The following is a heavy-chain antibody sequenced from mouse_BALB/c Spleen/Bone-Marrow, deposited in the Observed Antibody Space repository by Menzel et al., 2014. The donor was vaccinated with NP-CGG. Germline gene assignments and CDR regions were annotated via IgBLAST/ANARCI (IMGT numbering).Heavy chain of an antibody. V-gene: IGHV1-26*01. Sequence: EVMLVESGPDLVKPGASVKMSSKASGYTLTDYYIKRVRKSHGKRLEWIGDINPNNGNVFYNEKFKGKASLTVDKSSTSAYMQLNSLTSEDSAVYYCARSRAMDYWGQGTSVTVSS. CDR3: ARSRAMDY. CDR1: GYTLTDYY. J-gene: IGHJ4*01. CDR2: INPNNGNV.